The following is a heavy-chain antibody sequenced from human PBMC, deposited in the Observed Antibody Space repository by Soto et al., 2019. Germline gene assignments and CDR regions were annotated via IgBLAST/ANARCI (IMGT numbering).Heavy chain of an antibody. CDR3: ARKNGSSLETSFDY. D-gene: IGHD6-6*01. Sequence: KPGGSLRLSCAASGFTFSDYYMSWIRQAPGRGLEWVSYISSSSSYTNYADSVKGRFTISRDNAKNSLFLQMNTLRAEDTAVYYCARKNGSSLETSFDYWGQGTLVTVSS. V-gene: IGHV3-11*06. CDR1: GFTFSDYY. J-gene: IGHJ4*02. CDR2: ISSSSSYT.